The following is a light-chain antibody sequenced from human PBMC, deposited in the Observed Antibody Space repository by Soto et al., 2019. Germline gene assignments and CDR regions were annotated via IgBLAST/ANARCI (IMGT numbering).Light chain of an antibody. J-gene: IGKJ4*01. CDR2: RAS. V-gene: IGKV3D-20*02. CDR3: QQRSNWPPT. Sequence: EIVLTQSPGTLSLSPGERATLSCRASQSVSSSYLAWYQQKPGQAPKVLIYRASSRATGIPDRFSGSGSGTDFTLTISRLEPEDFAVYYCQQRSNWPPTFGGGTEVDIK. CDR1: QSVSSSY.